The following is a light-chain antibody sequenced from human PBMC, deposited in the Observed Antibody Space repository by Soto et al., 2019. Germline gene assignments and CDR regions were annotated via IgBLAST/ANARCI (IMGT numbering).Light chain of an antibody. CDR2: DAS. Sequence: DIQMTQSPSTLSASVGDRVTITCRASQSVSYWLAWYQQTPGKVPKLLIYDASSLQTGVPSRFSGNGSGTEFTLTISSLQPDDFATYYCQQYNNDSPYTFGQGTKLEIK. J-gene: IGKJ2*01. CDR3: QQYNNDSPYT. V-gene: IGKV1-5*01. CDR1: QSVSYW.